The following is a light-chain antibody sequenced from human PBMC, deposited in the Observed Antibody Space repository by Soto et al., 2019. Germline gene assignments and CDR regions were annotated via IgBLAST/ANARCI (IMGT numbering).Light chain of an antibody. CDR3: QQRSNWPVT. Sequence: EIVLTQSPATLSLSPGERATLSCRASQSVSSYFAWYQQKPGQAPRLLIYDASNRATGIPARFSGSGSGTDFTLTISSLEPEDFAVYYYQQRSNWPVTFGQGTRVEIK. CDR1: QSVSSY. J-gene: IGKJ1*01. V-gene: IGKV3-11*01. CDR2: DAS.